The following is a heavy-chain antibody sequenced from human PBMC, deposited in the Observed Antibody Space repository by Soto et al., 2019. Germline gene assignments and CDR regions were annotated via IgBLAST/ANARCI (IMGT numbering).Heavy chain of an antibody. D-gene: IGHD2-15*01. J-gene: IGHJ5*02. CDR3: ARERMQYCSGGSCYEWGIDP. V-gene: IGHV1-69*01. CDR1: GGTFSSYA. Sequence: QVQLVQSGAEVKKPGSSVKVSCKASGGTFSSYAISWVRQAPGQGLEWMGGIIPIFGTANYAQKFQGRVTITADESTSTAYMELSSLRSEDTAVYYCARERMQYCSGGSCYEWGIDPWGQGTLVTVSS. CDR2: IIPIFGTA.